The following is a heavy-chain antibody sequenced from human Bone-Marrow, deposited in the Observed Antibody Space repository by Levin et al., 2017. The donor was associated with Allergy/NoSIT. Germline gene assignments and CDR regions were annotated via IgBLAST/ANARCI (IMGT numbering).Heavy chain of an antibody. D-gene: IGHD3-3*01. CDR2: IYYSGST. J-gene: IGHJ5*02. V-gene: IGHV4-61*01. CDR1: GGSVSSGSYY. Sequence: PSETLSLTCTVSGGSVSSGSYYWSWIRQPPGKGLEWIGYIYYSGSTNYNPSLKSRVTISVDTSKNQFSLKLSSVTAADTAVYYCARQLTYYDFWSGYPNWFDPWGQGTLVTVSS. CDR3: ARQLTYYDFWSGYPNWFDP.